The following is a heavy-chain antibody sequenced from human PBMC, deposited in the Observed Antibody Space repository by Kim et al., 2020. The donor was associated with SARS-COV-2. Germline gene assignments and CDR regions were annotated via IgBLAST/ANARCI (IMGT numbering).Heavy chain of an antibody. CDR2: NYYSGST. J-gene: IGHJ6*02. CDR1: GGSISSSSYY. CDR3: ARNGYSGYVITTLGYYYDGMDV. V-gene: IGHV4-39*01. D-gene: IGHD5-12*01. Sequence: SETLSLTCTVSGGSISSSSYYWGWIRQPPGKGLEWIGSNYYSGSTYYNPSLKSRVPISVDTSKNQFSLKLSSVTAADTAVSYCARNGYSGYVITTLGYYYDGMDVWGQGTTVTVSS.